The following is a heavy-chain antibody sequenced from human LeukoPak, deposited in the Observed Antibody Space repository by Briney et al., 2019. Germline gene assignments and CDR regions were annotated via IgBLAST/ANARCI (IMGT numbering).Heavy chain of an antibody. D-gene: IGHD3-10*01. CDR2: MNPNSGNT. CDR1: GYTFTSYD. Sequence: ASVKVSCKASGYTFTSYDINWVRQATGQGLEWMGWMNPNSGNTGYAQKFQGRVTMTRNTSISTAYMELRSLRSEDTALYYCARGRPVLLWCGESFDYWGQGTLVTVSS. CDR3: ARGRPVLLWCGESFDY. J-gene: IGHJ4*02. V-gene: IGHV1-8*01.